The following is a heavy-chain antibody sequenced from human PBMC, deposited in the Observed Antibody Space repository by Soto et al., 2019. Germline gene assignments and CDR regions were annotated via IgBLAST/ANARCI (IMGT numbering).Heavy chain of an antibody. D-gene: IGHD3-3*01. J-gene: IGHJ6*02. V-gene: IGHV4-31*03. CDR1: GGSISSGGYY. CDR2: IYYSGST. CDR3: ARYLRFLEWLTQPGYYYYGMDV. Sequence: QVQLQESGPGLVKPSQTLSLTCTVSGGSISSGGYYWSWIRQHPGKGLDWIGYIYYSGSTYYNPCLQSRVTISVDTSKNQFSLKLSSVTAADTAVYYCARYLRFLEWLTQPGYYYYGMDVWGQGTTVTVSS.